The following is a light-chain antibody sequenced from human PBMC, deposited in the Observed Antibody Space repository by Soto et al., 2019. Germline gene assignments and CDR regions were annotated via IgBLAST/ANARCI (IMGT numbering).Light chain of an antibody. CDR1: QSISTW. J-gene: IGKJ1*01. CDR2: DAL. V-gene: IGKV1-5*01. CDR3: QQYNTYTWT. Sequence: DIQMTQSPSTLSASVGDRVTITCRASQSISTWLAWYQQKAGKAPKVLIYDALSLESGVPSRFSGSGSGTEFTLTISSLEPDDFTTYFCQQYNTYTWTFGQGTKVDIK.